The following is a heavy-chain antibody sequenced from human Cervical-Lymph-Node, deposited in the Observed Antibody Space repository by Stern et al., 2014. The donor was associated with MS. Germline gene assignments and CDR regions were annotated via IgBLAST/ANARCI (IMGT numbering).Heavy chain of an antibody. Sequence: QVQLVESGPGLLRPSETLSLTCNVSGASITSHFWSWIRQPPGKGLEWIGYIYYRGTTNYNASLKGRVAISIATSKTQFSLRLSSVTPADTAVYYCARATDLWGQGALVTVSS. J-gene: IGHJ5*02. CDR1: GASITSHF. CDR3: ARATDL. CDR2: IYYRGTT. V-gene: IGHV4-59*11.